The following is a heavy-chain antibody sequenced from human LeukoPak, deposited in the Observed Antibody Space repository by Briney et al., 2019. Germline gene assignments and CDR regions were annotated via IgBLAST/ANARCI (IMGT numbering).Heavy chain of an antibody. CDR3: ARHGTPAAAGSTFDI. J-gene: IGHJ3*02. Sequence: GEPLKISCKGSGYRFTDYWIGWVRQMPGKGLEWMGIIFPGYSQTKYSPSFQGQVTISADRSVSTAYLQWSSLRASDTAMYYCARHGTPAAAGSTFDIWGQGTMVTVSS. CDR1: GYRFTDYW. CDR2: IFPGYSQT. D-gene: IGHD6-13*01. V-gene: IGHV5-51*01.